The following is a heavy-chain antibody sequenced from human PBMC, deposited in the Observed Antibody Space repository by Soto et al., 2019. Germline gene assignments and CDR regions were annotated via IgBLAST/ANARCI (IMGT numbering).Heavy chain of an antibody. CDR1: GYAFTTYT. Sequence: QVKLVQSGAEVKRPGASVKVSCKASGYAFTTYTIHWVRQAPGQRPEWMGWLNTGNGNTKYSQKFQGRVSITRDTSASTAYMELSSLTFEDTAVYYWAIDRGVATNFDCWGQGSLVTVSS. J-gene: IGHJ4*02. V-gene: IGHV1-3*04. CDR3: AIDRGVATNFDC. D-gene: IGHD3-10*01. CDR2: LNTGNGNT.